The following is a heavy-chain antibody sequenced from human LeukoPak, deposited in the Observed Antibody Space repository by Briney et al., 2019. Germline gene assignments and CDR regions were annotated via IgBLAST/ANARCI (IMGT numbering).Heavy chain of an antibody. CDR3: AKTIRGFTYGKFDY. J-gene: IGHJ4*02. D-gene: IGHD5-18*01. CDR1: GLTFSSYS. V-gene: IGHV3-21*04. CDR2: ISSSSSYI. Sequence: GGSLRLSCAASGLTFSSYSMNWVRQAPGKGLEWVSSISSSSSYIYYADSVKGRFTISRDNSKNTLYLQMNSLRAEDTAVYYCAKTIRGFTYGKFDYWGQGTLVTVSS.